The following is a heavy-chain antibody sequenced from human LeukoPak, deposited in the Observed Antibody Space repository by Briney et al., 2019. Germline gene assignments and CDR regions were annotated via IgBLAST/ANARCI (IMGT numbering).Heavy chain of an antibody. CDR2: ISSSSRYI. V-gene: IGHV3-21*01. CDR1: GFTFSSYA. Sequence: GGSLRLSCAASGFTFSSYAMSWVRQAPGRGLEWVSTISSSSRYIYYADSLKGRFTISRDNAKNSLYLQMNSLRAEDTAVYYCVRDDGDSQYYYYYGMDVWGQGTTVTVSS. D-gene: IGHD4-17*01. CDR3: VRDDGDSQYYYYYGMDV. J-gene: IGHJ6*02.